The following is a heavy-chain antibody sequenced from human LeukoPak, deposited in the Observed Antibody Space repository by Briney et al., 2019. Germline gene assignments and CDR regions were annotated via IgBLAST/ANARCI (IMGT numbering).Heavy chain of an antibody. J-gene: IGHJ4*02. CDR1: GSTFTGYG. CDR3: ARVAGGGSIAAAPY. CDR2: IRAYNGNT. V-gene: IGHV1-18*01. Sequence: ASVKVSCKASGSTFTGYGITWVRQAPGQGLEWMGWIRAYNGNTNYAQKLQGRVTMTTDTSTSTDYMELRSLRSDDTAVYYCARVAGGGSIAAAPYWGQGTLVTVSS. D-gene: IGHD6-13*01.